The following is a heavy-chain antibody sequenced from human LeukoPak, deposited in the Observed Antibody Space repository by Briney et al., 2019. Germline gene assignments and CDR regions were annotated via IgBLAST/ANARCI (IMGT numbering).Heavy chain of an antibody. CDR2: IKPDGSAQ. Sequence: VQPGGSLRLSCAASGFTFSNSWMSWVPQAPGKGLEWVATIKPDGSAQYYVDSVKGRFTISRDNAKNSLFLQINSLRAEDTAVYYCANGGTYSSGPWGQGTLVTVSS. V-gene: IGHV3-7*01. D-gene: IGHD3-22*01. CDR1: GFTFSNSW. J-gene: IGHJ5*02. CDR3: ANGGTYSSGP.